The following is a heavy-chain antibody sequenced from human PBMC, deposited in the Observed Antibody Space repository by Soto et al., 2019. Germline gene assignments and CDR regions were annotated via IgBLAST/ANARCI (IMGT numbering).Heavy chain of an antibody. CDR1: VFTFSDYY. CDR3: VRGNFYYGMEV. J-gene: IGHJ6*01. CDR2: MSGSGDAI. V-gene: IGHV3-11*01. Sequence: VGSLRLSCTTSVFTFSDYYMTWVRQAPGKGLEWISYMSGSGDAIYYADSVKGRFTISRDNAKNSLHLEMNSLRVEDTAMYYCVRGNFYYGMEVWGQGTTVIVSS.